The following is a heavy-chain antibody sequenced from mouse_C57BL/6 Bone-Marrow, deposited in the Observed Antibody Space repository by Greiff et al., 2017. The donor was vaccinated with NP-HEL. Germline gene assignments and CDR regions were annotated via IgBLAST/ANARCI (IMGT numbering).Heavy chain of an antibody. V-gene: IGHV1-64*01. CDR2: IHPNSGST. Sequence: VQLQQSGAELVKPGASVKLSCKASGYTFTSYWMHWVKQRPGQGLEWIGMIHPNSGSTNYNEKFKSKATLTVDKSSSTAYMQLSSLTSEDSAVYYCARGPYYYGSSYGFAYWGQGTLVTVSA. D-gene: IGHD1-1*01. CDR3: ARGPYYYGSSYGFAY. CDR1: GYTFTSYW. J-gene: IGHJ3*01.